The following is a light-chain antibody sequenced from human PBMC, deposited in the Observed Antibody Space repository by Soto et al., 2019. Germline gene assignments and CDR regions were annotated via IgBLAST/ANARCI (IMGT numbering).Light chain of an antibody. CDR2: WAS. J-gene: IGKJ1*01. CDR1: QSVLYSSNNKNY. V-gene: IGKV4-1*01. CDR3: QQYYRPWT. Sequence: DIVMTQSPDSLAVSLGERATINCKSSQSVLYSSNNKNYLAWYQQKPGQPPKLLIYWASTRESGVPDRFSGSGSGTGFALTTSSLQAADVAVYYCQQYYRPWTFGQGTKVDIK.